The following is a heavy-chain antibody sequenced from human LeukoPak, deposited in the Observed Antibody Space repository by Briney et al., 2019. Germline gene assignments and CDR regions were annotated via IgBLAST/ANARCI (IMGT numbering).Heavy chain of an antibody. CDR3: AKANDSSGYYYPFDY. D-gene: IGHD3-22*01. CDR1: GFTISNYA. CDR2: NSGSGGIT. J-gene: IGHJ4*02. V-gene: IGHV3-23*01. Sequence: PGGSLILCCAASGFTISNYAMRWGHQARGKRLEWVTTNSGSGGITYYADSVHGRFTISRDNSKNTLYLQMNSLRAGDAAVYYCAKANDSSGYYYPFDYWGQGTLVTVSS.